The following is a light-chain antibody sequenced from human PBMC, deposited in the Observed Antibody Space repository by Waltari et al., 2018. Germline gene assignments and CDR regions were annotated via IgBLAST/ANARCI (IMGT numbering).Light chain of an antibody. J-gene: IGKJ5*01. CDR1: RGIDAY. V-gene: IGKV1-39*01. CDR2: DAS. Sequence: DIQMTQSPSSLSTSVGDRVTITCRASRGIDAYLNWYQQQPGKAPKLLIYDASTLQRGVPTRCSGGGIGTDFTLTISDLQPDDFATYFCQQSYSAPFTFGRGTRLE. CDR3: QQSYSAPFT.